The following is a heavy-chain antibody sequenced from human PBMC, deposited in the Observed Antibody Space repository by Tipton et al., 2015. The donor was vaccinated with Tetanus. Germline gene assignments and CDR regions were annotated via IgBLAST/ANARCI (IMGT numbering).Heavy chain of an antibody. CDR3: ARHDTFIWFGQFGAFDI. D-gene: IGHD3-10*01. CDR1: GGSVNSGGYY. V-gene: IGHV4-39*01. Sequence: TLSLTCTVSGGSVNSGGYYWSWIRQPPGKGLEFIGRVYYSGNTYYNPSLKSRVTISVDTSKNQFSLKLSSVTTADTAVYYCARHDTFIWFGQFGAFDIWGQGTMVTVSS. CDR2: VYYSGNT. J-gene: IGHJ3*02.